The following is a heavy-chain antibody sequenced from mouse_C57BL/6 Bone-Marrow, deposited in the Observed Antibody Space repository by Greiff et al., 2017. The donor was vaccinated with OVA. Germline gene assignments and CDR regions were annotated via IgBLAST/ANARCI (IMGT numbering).Heavy chain of an antibody. J-gene: IGHJ2*01. CDR3: AIRQLRLRGYFDY. CDR2: INPSSGYT. Sequence: VQRVESGAELARPGASVKMSCKASGYTFTSYTMHWVKQRPGQGLEWIGYINPSSGYTKYNQKFKDKATLTADKSSSTAYMQLSSLTSEDSAVYYCAIRQLRLRGYFDYWGQGTTLTVSS. CDR1: GYTFTSYT. V-gene: IGHV1-4*01. D-gene: IGHD3-2*02.